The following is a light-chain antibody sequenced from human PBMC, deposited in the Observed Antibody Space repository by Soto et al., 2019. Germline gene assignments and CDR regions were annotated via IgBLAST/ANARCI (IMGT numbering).Light chain of an antibody. CDR3: CSYAGSYSYV. V-gene: IGLV2-11*01. J-gene: IGLJ1*01. CDR1: TSDIGGYHY. CDR2: DVT. Sequence: QPALTQPRAVSGSPGQSVTITCTGTTSDIGGYHYVSWYQQHPGKVPKLMIYDVTERPSGVPDRFSGSTSGNTASLTISGLLAEDEADYYCCSYAGSYSYVFGTGTKVTVL.